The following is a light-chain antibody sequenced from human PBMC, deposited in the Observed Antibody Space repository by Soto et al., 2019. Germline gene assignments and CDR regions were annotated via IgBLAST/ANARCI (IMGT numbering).Light chain of an antibody. J-gene: IGKJ2*01. CDR1: QSVSSN. CDR2: GAS. V-gene: IGKV3-15*01. Sequence: EIVMTQSPATLSVTAGERATLSCRASQSVSSNLAWYQQKPGQAPRLLIYGASTRATGIPARFSGSGSGTELTLTISSLQSEDFAVHYCQQYNNWPNTFGQGTKLEIK. CDR3: QQYNNWPNT.